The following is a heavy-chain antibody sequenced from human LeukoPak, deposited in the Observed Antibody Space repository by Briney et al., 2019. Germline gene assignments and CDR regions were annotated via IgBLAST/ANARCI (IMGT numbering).Heavy chain of an antibody. V-gene: IGHV4-34*01. D-gene: IGHD3-22*01. Sequence: SETLSLTCAVYGGSFSGYYWSWIRQPPGKGLEWIGEINHSGSTNYNPSLKGRVTISVDTSKNQFSLKLSSVTAADTAVYYCARSGPYYYDSSDDAFDIWGQGTMVTVSS. J-gene: IGHJ3*02. CDR2: INHSGST. CDR1: GGSFSGYY. CDR3: ARSGPYYYDSSDDAFDI.